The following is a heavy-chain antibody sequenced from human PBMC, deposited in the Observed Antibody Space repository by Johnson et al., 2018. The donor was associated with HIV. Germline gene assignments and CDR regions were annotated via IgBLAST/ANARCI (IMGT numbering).Heavy chain of an antibody. CDR3: ARVSGWYEKGAFDI. CDR2: IKQDGSEK. Sequence: EQLVESGGGLVQPGGSLRLSCAASGFTFSSYWMSWVRQAPGKGLEWVANIKQDGSEKYYVDSVKGRFTISRDNAKNSLYLQMNSLRAEDTAVYYCARVSGWYEKGAFDIWGQGTMVTVSS. CDR1: GFTFSSYW. J-gene: IGHJ3*02. V-gene: IGHV3-7*01. D-gene: IGHD6-19*01.